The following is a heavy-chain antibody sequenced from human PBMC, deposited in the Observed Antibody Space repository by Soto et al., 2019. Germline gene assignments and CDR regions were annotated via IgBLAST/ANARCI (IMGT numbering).Heavy chain of an antibody. CDR3: ARVGGITWFDP. CDR1: GDPLSSGRYY. Sequence: PSETLSLTCTVSGDPLSSGRYYWSWIRQHPGKGLEWIGYIYYSGSTYYNPSLKSRVTISVDTSKNQFSLKLSSVTAADTAVYYCARVGGITWFDPWGQGTLVTVSS. J-gene: IGHJ5*02. D-gene: IGHD3-16*01. V-gene: IGHV4-31*03. CDR2: IYYSGST.